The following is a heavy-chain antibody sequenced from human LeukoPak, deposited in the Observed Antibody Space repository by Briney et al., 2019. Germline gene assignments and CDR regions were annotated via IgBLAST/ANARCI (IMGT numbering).Heavy chain of an antibody. Sequence: QPGGSLRLSCAASGFTFSSYSMNWVRQAPGKGLEWVAFIRYDGSNKYYADSVKGRFTISRDNSKNTLYLQMNNLRAEDTAVYYCARSYSSSWHNFDYWGQGTLVTVSS. D-gene: IGHD6-13*01. CDR3: ARSYSSSWHNFDY. V-gene: IGHV3-30*02. J-gene: IGHJ4*02. CDR1: GFTFSSYS. CDR2: IRYDGSNK.